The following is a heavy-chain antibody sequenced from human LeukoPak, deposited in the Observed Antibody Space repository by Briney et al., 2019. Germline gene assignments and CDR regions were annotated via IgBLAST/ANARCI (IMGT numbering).Heavy chain of an antibody. D-gene: IGHD5-18*01. CDR1: GGTFSSYA. CDR2: IIPIFGTA. J-gene: IGHJ4*02. Sequence: SVKVSCKASGGTFSSYAISWVRQAPGQGLEWMGGIIPIFGTANYAQKFQGRVTITADESTSTAYMGLSSLRSEDTAVYYCARVADTAMVEGIDYWGQGTLVTVSS. CDR3: ARVADTAMVEGIDY. V-gene: IGHV1-69*01.